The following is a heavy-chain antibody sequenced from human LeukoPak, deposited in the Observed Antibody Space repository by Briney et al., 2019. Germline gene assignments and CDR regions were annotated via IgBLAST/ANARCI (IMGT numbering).Heavy chain of an antibody. Sequence: GGSLRLSCAACGFTFSIYGMHWVRQAQGKGLEWVAVIWYDGSNKYYADSVKGRFTISRDNSKNTLYLQMNSLRAEDTAVYYCARDLSPGPYCSSTSCYTPFDYWGQGTLVTVSS. CDR3: ARDLSPGPYCSSTSCYTPFDY. CDR1: GFTFSIYG. J-gene: IGHJ4*02. CDR2: IWYDGSNK. V-gene: IGHV3-33*08. D-gene: IGHD2-2*02.